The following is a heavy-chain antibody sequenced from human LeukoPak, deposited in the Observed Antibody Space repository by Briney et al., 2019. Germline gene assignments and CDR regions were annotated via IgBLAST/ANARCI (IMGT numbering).Heavy chain of an antibody. CDR2: ISSSSSYI. V-gene: IGHV3-21*01. CDR1: GFTFSSYS. J-gene: IGHJ4*02. CDR3: ARRYFDWPPEGYFDY. Sequence: GGSLRLSCAASGFTFSSYSMNWVRQVPGKGLEWVSSISSSSSYIYYADSVKGRFTISRDNAKNSLYLQMNSLRAEDTAVYYCARRYFDWPPEGYFDYWGQGTLVTVSS. D-gene: IGHD3-9*01.